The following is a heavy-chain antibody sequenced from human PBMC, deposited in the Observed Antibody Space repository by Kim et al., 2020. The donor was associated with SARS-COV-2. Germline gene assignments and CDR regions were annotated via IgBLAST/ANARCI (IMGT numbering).Heavy chain of an antibody. Sequence: GESLKISCKGSGYTFTNYWIGWVRQMPGKGLEWMGIIYPGDSDTRYSPSLRGHVTISADNSVNTAYLQWTSVKASDTGIYYCARAQYNWNPDYWGQGTQVTVSS. CDR2: IYPGDSDT. V-gene: IGHV5-51*01. J-gene: IGHJ4*02. CDR1: GYTFTNYW. CDR3: ARAQYNWNPDY. D-gene: IGHD1-1*01.